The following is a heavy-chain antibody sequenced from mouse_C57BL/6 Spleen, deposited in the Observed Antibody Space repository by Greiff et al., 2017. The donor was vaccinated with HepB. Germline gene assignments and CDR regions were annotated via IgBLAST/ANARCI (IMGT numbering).Heavy chain of an antibody. J-gene: IGHJ4*01. CDR3: ARNYDYDGDYYAMDY. CDR1: GFSLTSYG. Sequence: VMLVESGPGLVQPSQSLSITCTVSGFSLTSYGVHWVRQSPGKGLEWLGVIWSGGSTDYNAAFISRLSISKDNSKSQVFCKMNSLQADDTAIYYCARNYDYDGDYYAMDYWGQGTSVTVSS. D-gene: IGHD2-4*01. CDR2: IWSGGST. V-gene: IGHV2-2*01.